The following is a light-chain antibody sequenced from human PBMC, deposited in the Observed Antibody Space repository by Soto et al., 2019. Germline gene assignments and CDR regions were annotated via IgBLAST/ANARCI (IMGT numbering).Light chain of an antibody. CDR1: QSLLQTNGYNY. Sequence: DLVTTHSPLSLPVTPGQPASISCRSSQSLLQTNGYNYLDWYLQKPGQSPQLLIYLGSNRASGVPDRFSGSGSGTDFTLKISRVEAEDVGIHYCMQALQTPWAFGQGTKVAIK. V-gene: IGKV2-28*01. J-gene: IGKJ1*01. CDR2: LGS. CDR3: MQALQTPWA.